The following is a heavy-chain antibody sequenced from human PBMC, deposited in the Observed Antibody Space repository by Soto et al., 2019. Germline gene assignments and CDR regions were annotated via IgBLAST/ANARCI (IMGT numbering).Heavy chain of an antibody. CDR2: ISAFNGNT. J-gene: IGHJ4*02. CDR3: RRGMTPRYY. V-gene: IGHV1-18*01. D-gene: IGHD2-15*01. Sequence: QVQLVQSGAEVKKPGASVKVSCKASGYTFTNFGISWVRQAPGQGLEWMGWISAFNGNTNYAQHFQGRGTMTTDTSTSSAYMERRRLRSDDTAVYYCRRGMTPRYYWGQGTLVSISS. CDR1: GYTFTNFG.